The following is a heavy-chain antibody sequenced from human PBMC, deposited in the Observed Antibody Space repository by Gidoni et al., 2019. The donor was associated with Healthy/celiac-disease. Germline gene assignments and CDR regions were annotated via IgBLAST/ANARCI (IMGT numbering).Heavy chain of an antibody. J-gene: IGHJ6*02. CDR2: IYDSGST. CDR3: ARLSRSIAAAKSGMDV. CDR1: GCSLSSYY. Sequence: QVQLQESGPGLVKRSETLSLTCTVSGCSLSSYYWSWIRQPPGKGLEGIGYIYDSGSTNYNPTLKSRVTISVDTSKNQFSLKLGSVTAADTDVYYCARLSRSIAAAKSGMDVWGQGTTVTVSS. V-gene: IGHV4-59*08. D-gene: IGHD6-13*01.